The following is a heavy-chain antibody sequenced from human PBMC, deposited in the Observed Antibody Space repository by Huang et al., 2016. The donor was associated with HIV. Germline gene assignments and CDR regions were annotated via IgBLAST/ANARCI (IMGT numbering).Heavy chain of an antibody. CDR2: ISYDGSNK. CDR3: AKSVVYYYYYMDV. V-gene: IGHV3-30*18. D-gene: IGHD2-21*01. Sequence: QVQLVESGGGVVQPGRSLRLSCAASGFTFSSYGMHWVRQTPGKGLEGVAVISYDGSNKYYADSVKGRFTISRDNSKNTLYLQMNSLRAEDTAVYYCAKSVVYYYYYMDVWGKGTTVTVSS. CDR1: GFTFSSYG. J-gene: IGHJ6*03.